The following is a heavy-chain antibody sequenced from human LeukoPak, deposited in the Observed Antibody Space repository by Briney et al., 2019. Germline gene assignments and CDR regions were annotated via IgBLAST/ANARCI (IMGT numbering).Heavy chain of an antibody. V-gene: IGHV1-69*01. J-gene: IGHJ4*02. Sequence: ASVKVSCKASGGTFSSYAISRVRQAPGQGLEWMGGIIPIFGTANYAQKFQGRVTITADESTSTAYMELSSLRSEDTAVYYCARVYLRGGGGWKAFDYWGQGTLVTVSS. CDR3: ARVYLRGGGGWKAFDY. CDR2: IIPIFGTA. D-gene: IGHD6-19*01. CDR1: GGTFSSYA.